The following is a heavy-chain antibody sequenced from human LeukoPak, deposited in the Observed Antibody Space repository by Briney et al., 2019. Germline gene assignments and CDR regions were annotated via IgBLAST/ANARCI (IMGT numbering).Heavy chain of an antibody. J-gene: IGHJ4*02. Sequence: SETLSLTCAVSGSSISSGYYWDWIRQPPGKGLEWIGSIYHSGSTYYNTSLKGRVTISLDMSKNQFSLRLRSVTAADTAMYYCARRRYDFWSGSPLDYWGRGTLVTPSS. V-gene: IGHV4-38-2*01. CDR1: GSSISSGYY. CDR3: ARRRYDFWSGSPLDY. D-gene: IGHD3-3*01. CDR2: IYHSGST.